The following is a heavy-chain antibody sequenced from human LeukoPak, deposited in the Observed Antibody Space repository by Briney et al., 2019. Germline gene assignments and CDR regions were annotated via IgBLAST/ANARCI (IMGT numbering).Heavy chain of an antibody. Sequence: ASVKVSCKASGGTFSSYAISWVRQAPGQGLEWMGRIIPIFGTANYAQKFQGRVTITTDESTSTAYMELSSLRSEDTAVYYCARESLITFGGVIATAFDYWGQGTLVTVSS. CDR3: ARESLITFGGVIATAFDY. D-gene: IGHD3-16*02. CDR2: IIPIFGTA. V-gene: IGHV1-69*05. J-gene: IGHJ4*02. CDR1: GGTFSSYA.